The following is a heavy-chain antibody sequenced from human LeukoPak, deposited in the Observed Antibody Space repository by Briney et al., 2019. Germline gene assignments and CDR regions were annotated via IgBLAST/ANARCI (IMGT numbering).Heavy chain of an antibody. D-gene: IGHD2-8*01. J-gene: IGHJ3*02. Sequence: GGSLRLSCAASGFTFSSYAMSWVRQAPGKGLEWVSAISGSGGSTYYADSVKGRFTISRDNSKNTLYLQMNSLRVEDTAVYYCASSLMARVIFDAFDIWGQGTVVIVSS. CDR1: GFTFSSYA. V-gene: IGHV3-23*01. CDR2: ISGSGGST. CDR3: ASSLMARVIFDAFDI.